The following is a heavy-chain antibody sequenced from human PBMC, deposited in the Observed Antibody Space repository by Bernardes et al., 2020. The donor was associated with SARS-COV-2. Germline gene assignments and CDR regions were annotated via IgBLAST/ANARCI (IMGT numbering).Heavy chain of an antibody. CDR2: IYYSGST. D-gene: IGHD2-2*02. J-gene: IGHJ4*02. CDR1: GGSISSYY. CDR3: ARDKYCSSTSCYNYFDY. V-gene: IGHV4-59*01. Sequence: SETLSLTCTVSGGSISSYYWSWIRQPPGKGLEWIGYIYYSGSTNYNPSLKSRVTISVDTSKNQLSLKLSSVTAADTAVYYCARDKYCSSTSCYNYFDYWGQGTLVTVSS.